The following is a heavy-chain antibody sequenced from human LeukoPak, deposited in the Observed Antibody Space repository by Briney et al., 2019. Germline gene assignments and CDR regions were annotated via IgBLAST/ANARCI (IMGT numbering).Heavy chain of an antibody. J-gene: IGHJ6*02. Sequence: GGSLRLSCAASGFTFSNYWMIWVRQAPGKGLEWLGNIKQDGSERPYADSVRDRFTVSRDNAQTSLYLEMSSLRAEDTAVYYCARAVTSADYDFWSGYSYYGMDVWGQGTTVTVSS. CDR3: ARAVTSADYDFWSGYSYYGMDV. D-gene: IGHD3-3*01. V-gene: IGHV3-7*02. CDR1: GFTFSNYW. CDR2: IKQDGSER.